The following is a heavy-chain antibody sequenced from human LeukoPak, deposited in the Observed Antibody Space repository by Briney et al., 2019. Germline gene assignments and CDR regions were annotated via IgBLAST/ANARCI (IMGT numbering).Heavy chain of an antibody. CDR3: ARMYYYGSGPWYFDY. CDR2: IYYSGST. J-gene: IGHJ4*02. V-gene: IGHV4-59*01. CDR1: GGSISSYY. D-gene: IGHD3-10*01. Sequence: PSETLSLTCTVSGGSISSYYWSWIRQPPGKGLEWIGYIYYSGSTNYNPSLKSRVTISVDTSKNQFSLKLSSVTAVDTAVYYCARMYYYGSGPWYFDYWGQGTLVTVSS.